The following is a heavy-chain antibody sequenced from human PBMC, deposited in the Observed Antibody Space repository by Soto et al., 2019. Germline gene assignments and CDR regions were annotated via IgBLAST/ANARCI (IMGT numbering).Heavy chain of an antibody. Sequence: PGGSLRLSCAASGFTFSSYGMHWVRQAPGKGLEWVAVISYDGSYKYYADSVKGRFSISRDNSKNTLYLQMNSLRAEDTAVYYCAREGSSWSFLYYFEYWGQGTPVTVSS. CDR2: ISYDGSYK. J-gene: IGHJ4*02. CDR3: AREGSSWSFLYYFEY. D-gene: IGHD6-13*01. V-gene: IGHV3-30*19. CDR1: GFTFSSYG.